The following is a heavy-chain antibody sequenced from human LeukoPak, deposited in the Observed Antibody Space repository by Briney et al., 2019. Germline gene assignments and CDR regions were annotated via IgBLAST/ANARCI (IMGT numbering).Heavy chain of an antibody. CDR3: ATTIYSGYDWVAFVY. J-gene: IGHJ4*02. Sequence: SETLSLTCTVSGRSISSYYWSWIRQPTGKGLEWIGRIYPSGSTIYHPSLKRRVTMSLHTSQNQFSLPLSSLPAADTPGLYWATTIYSGYDWVAFVYWGQGTLVTVPS. D-gene: IGHD5-12*01. CDR2: IYPSGST. V-gene: IGHV4-4*07. CDR1: GRSISSYY.